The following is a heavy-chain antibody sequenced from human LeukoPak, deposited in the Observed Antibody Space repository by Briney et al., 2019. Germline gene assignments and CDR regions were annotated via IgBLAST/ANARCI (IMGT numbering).Heavy chain of an antibody. D-gene: IGHD4-23*01. J-gene: IGHJ4*02. CDR3: ARRGDGGRSFDY. CDR1: GFTFTSYA. CDR2: IYGGGNT. V-gene: IGHV3-53*01. Sequence: AGGSLRLSCAASGFTFTSYAMSWVRQAPGKGLEWVSLIYGGGNTYYADSVKGRFTISRDNSKNTLYLQMNSLRAEDTAVYYCARRGDGGRSFDYWGQGTLVTVSS.